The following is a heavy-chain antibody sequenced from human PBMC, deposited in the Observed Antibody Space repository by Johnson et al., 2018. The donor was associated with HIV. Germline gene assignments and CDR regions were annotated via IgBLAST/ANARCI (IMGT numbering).Heavy chain of an antibody. V-gene: IGHV3-20*04. J-gene: IGHJ3*01. CDR2: INWNGGRT. Sequence: VQLVESGGGVVRPGGSLRLSCAASGFTFDDYGMSWVRQAPGKGLEWVSGINWNGGRTGYADYVKGRFTISRDNAKNSLYLQMNSLRAEDTALYYCARDHNYYGSGSYSDAFDFWGQGTMVTVSS. D-gene: IGHD3-10*01. CDR1: GFTFDDYG. CDR3: ARDHNYYGSGSYSDAFDF.